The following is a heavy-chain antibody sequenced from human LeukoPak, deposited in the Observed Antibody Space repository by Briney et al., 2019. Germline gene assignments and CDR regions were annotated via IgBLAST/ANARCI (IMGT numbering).Heavy chain of an antibody. J-gene: IGHJ6*02. CDR2: IYSGGST. CDR3: ARNLLRAGQDYYGMDV. D-gene: IGHD6-19*01. V-gene: IGHV3-66*01. CDR1: GFTVSSNY. Sequence: PGGSLRLSCAASGFTVSSNYMSWVRQAPGKGLEWVSVIYSGGSTYYADSVKGRFTISRDNSKNTLYLQMNSLRAEDTAVYYCARNLLRAGQDYYGMDVWGQGTTVTVSS.